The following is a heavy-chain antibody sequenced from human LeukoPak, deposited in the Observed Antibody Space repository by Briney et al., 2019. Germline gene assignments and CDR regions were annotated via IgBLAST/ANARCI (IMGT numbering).Heavy chain of an antibody. J-gene: IGHJ4*02. CDR3: AKVGSYYDLDY. Sequence: GGSLRLSCEASGFTFSTYAMSWVRQAPGKGLEWVSDISGSGDSANHADSVTGRFTISRDNSKSTLNLRMDSLRAEDTAVYYCAKVGSYYDLDYWGQGTLVTVSS. CDR1: GFTFSTYA. CDR2: ISGSGDSA. D-gene: IGHD1-26*01. V-gene: IGHV3-23*01.